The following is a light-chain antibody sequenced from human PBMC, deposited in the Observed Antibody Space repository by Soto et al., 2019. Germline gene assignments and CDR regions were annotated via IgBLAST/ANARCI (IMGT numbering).Light chain of an antibody. CDR2: AAS. J-gene: IGKJ4*01. Sequence: DIQMTQSPSSLSASVGDRVPITCRASQDVNTWLAWYQQKPGRAPNLLIFAASSLQSGVPSRFSGHGSGTHFTLSISSLQPEDVATYYFQQAHIFPLNFRGGNKVEIK. CDR1: QDVNTW. CDR3: QQAHIFPLN. V-gene: IGKV1-12*01.